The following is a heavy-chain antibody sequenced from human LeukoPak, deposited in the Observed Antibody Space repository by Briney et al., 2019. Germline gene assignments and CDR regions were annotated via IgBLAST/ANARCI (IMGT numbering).Heavy chain of an antibody. CDR3: ARHGIAAGSYFDY. D-gene: IGHD6-13*01. V-gene: IGHV4-34*01. J-gene: IGHJ4*02. Sequence: SETLSLTCAVYGGSFRGYYWSWIRQPPGKGLEWIGEINHSGSTNYNPSLKSRVTISLDTSMKKFSLKLNSVTAADTAVYYCARHGIAAGSYFDYWGQGTLVTVSS. CDR1: GGSFRGYY. CDR2: INHSGST.